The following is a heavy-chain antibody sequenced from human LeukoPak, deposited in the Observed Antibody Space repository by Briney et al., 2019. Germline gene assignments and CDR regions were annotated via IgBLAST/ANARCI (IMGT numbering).Heavy chain of an antibody. CDR1: GYSFTSYW. J-gene: IGHJ4*02. CDR3: ARQASYCSGGSCYPTQPKDY. D-gene: IGHD2-15*01. Sequence: GESLKISCKGSGYSFTSYWIGWVRQVPGKGLEWMGIIYPGDSDTRYSPSFQGQVTISADKSISTAYLQWSSLKASDTAMYYCARQASYCSGGSCYPTQPKDYWGQGTLVTVSS. V-gene: IGHV5-51*01. CDR2: IYPGDSDT.